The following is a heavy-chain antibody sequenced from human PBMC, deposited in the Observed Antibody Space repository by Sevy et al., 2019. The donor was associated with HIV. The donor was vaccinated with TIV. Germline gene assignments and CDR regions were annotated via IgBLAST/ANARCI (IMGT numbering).Heavy chain of an antibody. CDR2: IGTAGDT. J-gene: IGHJ3*02. V-gene: IGHV3-13*01. CDR1: GFTFSSYD. D-gene: IGHD3-3*01. Sequence: GGSLRLSCAASGFTFSSYDMHWVRQATGKGLEWVSAIGTAGDTYYRGSVKGRFTISRENAKNSLYLQMNSLRAGDTAVYYCARGRPDFWSGYSSDAFDIWGQGTMVTVSS. CDR3: ARGRPDFWSGYSSDAFDI.